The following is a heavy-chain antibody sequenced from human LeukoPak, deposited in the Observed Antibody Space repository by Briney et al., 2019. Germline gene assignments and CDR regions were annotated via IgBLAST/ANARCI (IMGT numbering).Heavy chain of an antibody. Sequence: PPGGSLRLSCAASGFTFSSYAMSWVRQAPGKGLEWVSAISGSGGSTYYADSVKGRFTISRDNSKNTLYLQMNSLRVEDTAIYYCARDLKMKYCDFWGQGTLVTVSS. CDR2: ISGSGGST. J-gene: IGHJ4*02. V-gene: IGHV3-23*01. CDR1: GFTFSSYA. D-gene: IGHD5-24*01. CDR3: ARDLKMKYCDF.